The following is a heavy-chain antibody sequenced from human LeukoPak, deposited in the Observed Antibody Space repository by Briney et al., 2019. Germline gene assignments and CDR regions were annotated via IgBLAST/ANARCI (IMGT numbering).Heavy chain of an antibody. Sequence: GGSLRLSCAASGFTVSSNYMSWVRQAPGKGLEWVSAISGSGGSTYYADSVKGRFTISRDNSKNTLYLQMNSLRAEDTAVYYCAKGDSSGWYYFDYWGQGTLVTVSS. D-gene: IGHD6-19*01. V-gene: IGHV3-23*01. J-gene: IGHJ4*02. CDR3: AKGDSSGWYYFDY. CDR2: ISGSGGST. CDR1: GFTVSSNY.